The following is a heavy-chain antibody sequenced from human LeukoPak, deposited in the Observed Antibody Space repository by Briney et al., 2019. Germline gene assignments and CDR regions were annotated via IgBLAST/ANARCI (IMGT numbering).Heavy chain of an antibody. CDR1: GGSISSYY. Sequence: SETLSLTCTVSGGSISSYYWSWIRQPPGKGLEWIGYIYYSGSTNYNPSLKSRVTISVDTSKNQFSLKLSSVTAADTAVYYCASVWFTMSAFDIWGQGTMVTVSS. J-gene: IGHJ3*02. V-gene: IGHV4-59*01. CDR3: ASVWFTMSAFDI. CDR2: IYYSGST. D-gene: IGHD3-22*01.